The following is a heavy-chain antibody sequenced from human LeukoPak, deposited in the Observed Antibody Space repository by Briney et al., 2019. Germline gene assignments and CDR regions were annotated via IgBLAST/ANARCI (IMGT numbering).Heavy chain of an antibody. V-gene: IGHV4-38-2*01. CDR2: IYHSGST. CDR3: ARLPYYYYDMDV. Sequence: SSETLSLTCAVSGYSISSGYYWGWIRQPPGKGLEWIGSIYHSGSTYYNPSLKSRVTISVDTSKNQFSLKLSSVTAADTAVYYCARLPYYYYDMDVWGKGTTVTVSS. J-gene: IGHJ6*03. CDR1: GYSISSGYY.